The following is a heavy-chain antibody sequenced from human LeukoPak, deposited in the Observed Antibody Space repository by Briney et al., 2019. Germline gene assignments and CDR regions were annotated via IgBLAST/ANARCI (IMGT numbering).Heavy chain of an antibody. V-gene: IGHV4-59*01. CDR2: LSKSGNT. CDR3: ARARYVNSFYAFDI. Sequence: SETLSLTCTVSGGSISSYYWSWIRLPPGKGLEWMGYLSKSGNTNYSPSLKSRVTIFGDTSKNQFFLKLSSVTAADTAVYYCARARYVNSFYAFDIWGQGTLVTVSS. CDR1: GGSISSYY. J-gene: IGHJ3*02. D-gene: IGHD3-9*01.